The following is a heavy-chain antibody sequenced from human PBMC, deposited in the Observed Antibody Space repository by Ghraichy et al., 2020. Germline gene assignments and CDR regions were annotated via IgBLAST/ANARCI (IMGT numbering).Heavy chain of an antibody. CDR1: GGSFSGYY. Sequence: SETLSLTCAVYGGSFSGYYWSWIRQPPGKGLEWIGEINHSGSTNYNPSLKSRVTISVDTSKNQFSLKLSSVTAADTAVYYCARGGYCSSTSCFNWFDPWGQGTLVTVSS. D-gene: IGHD2-2*01. CDR3: ARGGYCSSTSCFNWFDP. V-gene: IGHV4-34*01. CDR2: INHSGST. J-gene: IGHJ5*02.